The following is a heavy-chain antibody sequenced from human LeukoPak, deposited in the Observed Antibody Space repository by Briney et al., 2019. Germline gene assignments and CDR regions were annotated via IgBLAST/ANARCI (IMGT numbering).Heavy chain of an antibody. CDR3: AKRVTVTTKYFDS. D-gene: IGHD4-17*01. CDR1: GFIFSAYA. CDR2: IGTGGET. Sequence: PGGSLRLSCAASGFIFSAYAMSWVRQAPGQGLEWVSVIGTGGETHYADSVRGRFTISRNNFKNTLYLQMNSPRAEDTAVYYCAKRVTVTTKYFDSWGQGTLVTVSS. J-gene: IGHJ4*02. V-gene: IGHV3-23*01.